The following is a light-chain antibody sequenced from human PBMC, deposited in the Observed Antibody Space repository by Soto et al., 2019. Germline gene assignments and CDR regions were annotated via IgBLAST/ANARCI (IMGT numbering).Light chain of an antibody. CDR2: GVI. Sequence: QSALTQPASVSGSPGQSITISCTGTSSDVGGYNYVSWYQQHPGKAPKLMIYGVISRPSGVSIRFSGSKSGNTASLTISGLQAEDEADYYCSSYTSSSTFYVFGTGTKVT. CDR3: SSYTSSSTFYV. CDR1: SSDVGGYNY. V-gene: IGLV2-14*01. J-gene: IGLJ1*01.